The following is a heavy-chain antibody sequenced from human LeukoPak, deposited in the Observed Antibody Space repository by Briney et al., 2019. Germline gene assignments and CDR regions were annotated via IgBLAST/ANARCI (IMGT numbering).Heavy chain of an antibody. Sequence: GASVKVSCKASGYTFTSYGISWVRQAPGQGLEWMGWISAYNGNTNYAQKLQGRVAMTTDTSTSTAYMELRSLRSDDTAVYYCASEDGRYYDSSGYAQEYWIWGQGTMVTVSS. J-gene: IGHJ3*02. CDR3: ASEDGRYYDSSGYAQEYWI. CDR2: ISAYNGNT. CDR1: GYTFTSYG. V-gene: IGHV1-18*01. D-gene: IGHD3-22*01.